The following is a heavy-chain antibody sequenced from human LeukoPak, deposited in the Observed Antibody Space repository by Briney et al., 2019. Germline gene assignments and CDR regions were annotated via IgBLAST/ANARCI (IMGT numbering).Heavy chain of an antibody. D-gene: IGHD3-10*01. V-gene: IGHV4-30-4*01. Sequence: SETLSLTCTVSGGSISSGDYYWSWLRQPPGKGLEWIGYIYYSGSTYYNPSLKSRVTISVDTSKDQFSLKLSSVTAADTAMYYCARRESLGMDVWGQGTTVTVSS. CDR2: IYYSGST. J-gene: IGHJ6*02. CDR3: ARRESLGMDV. CDR1: GGSISSGDYY.